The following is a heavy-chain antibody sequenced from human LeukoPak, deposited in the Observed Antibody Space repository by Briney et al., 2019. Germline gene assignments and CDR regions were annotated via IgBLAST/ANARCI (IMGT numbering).Heavy chain of an antibody. CDR2: INHSGST. CDR3: ARDPTWDY. Sequence: SETLSLTCAVYGESFSGYYWSWIRQPPGKGLEWIGEINHSGSTNYNPSLKSRVTISVDTSKNQFSLKLSSVTAADTAVYYCARDPTWDYWGQGTLVTVSS. V-gene: IGHV4-34*01. CDR1: GESFSGYY. J-gene: IGHJ4*02.